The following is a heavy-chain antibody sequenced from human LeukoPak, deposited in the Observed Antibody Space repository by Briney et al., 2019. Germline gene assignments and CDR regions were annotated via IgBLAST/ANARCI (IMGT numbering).Heavy chain of an antibody. CDR1: GYSFTSYW. Sequence: GESLKISCKGSGYSFTSYWIGWVRQMPGKGLEWMGIIHPGDSDTRYSSSFQGQVTISADKSISTAYLQWSSLKASDTAMYYCARQHYYDSSGYYYYYGMDVWGQGTTVTVSS. CDR2: IHPGDSDT. J-gene: IGHJ6*02. V-gene: IGHV5-51*01. CDR3: ARQHYYDSSGYYYYYGMDV. D-gene: IGHD3-22*01.